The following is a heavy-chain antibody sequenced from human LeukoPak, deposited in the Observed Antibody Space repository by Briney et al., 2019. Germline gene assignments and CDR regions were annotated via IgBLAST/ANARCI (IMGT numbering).Heavy chain of an antibody. CDR2: TYYRSQWHK. J-gene: IGHJ3*01. V-gene: IGHV6-1*01. Sequence: SQTLSLTRAISGDSVSYNNGAWNWIRRSPSRGVEWLGRTYYRSQWHKDYARSVMSRISVDPDTSKNHFYLRPSAVTPDDTAVYYCPSGYAFEVWGRGTMVTVAS. CDR3: PSGYAFEV. CDR1: GDSVSYNNGA.